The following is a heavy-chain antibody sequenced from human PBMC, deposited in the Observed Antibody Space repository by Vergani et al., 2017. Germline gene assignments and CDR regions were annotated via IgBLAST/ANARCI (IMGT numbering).Heavy chain of an antibody. Sequence: DVQLLESGGGVVQPGGSLRLSCAASGFTFSSYAMSWVRQAPGKGLESVSAISGSGGSTSYADSVKGRFTISRDNSKHTLYLQMNSLRAEDTAVYYCAKGSRLYYDCWRGYSDYYMDFWGKGTTVTVSS. CDR3: AKGSRLYYDCWRGYSDYYMDF. J-gene: IGHJ6*03. CDR1: GFTFSSYA. D-gene: IGHD3-3*01. CDR2: ISGSGGST. V-gene: IGHV3-23*01.